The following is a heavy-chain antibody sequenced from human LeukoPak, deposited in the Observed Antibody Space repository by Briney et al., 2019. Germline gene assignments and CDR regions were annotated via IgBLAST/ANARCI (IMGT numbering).Heavy chain of an antibody. CDR3: AKLRSNYINYDAFDI. CDR1: GFTFSNYA. CDR2: ISGSGGST. J-gene: IGHJ3*02. D-gene: IGHD4-11*01. V-gene: IGHV3-23*01. Sequence: EGSLRLSCAASGFTFSNYAMSWVRQAPGKGLEWASAISGSGGSTYYADSVKGRFTISRDNSKNTLYVQMKSLRAEDTAVYYCAKLRSNYINYDAFDIWGQGTMVTVSS.